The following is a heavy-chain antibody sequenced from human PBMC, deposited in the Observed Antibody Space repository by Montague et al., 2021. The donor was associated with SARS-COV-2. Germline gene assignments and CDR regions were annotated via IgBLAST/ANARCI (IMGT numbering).Heavy chain of an antibody. CDR1: GGSIISTTSN. CDR3: AGDRLRYCWFDP. V-gene: IGHV4-39*01. Sequence: SETRSLTCTVSGGSIISTTSNWGWIRKPPGKGLERIGSIYYTANTYYTPSRKTRVTLSVDTSKNQFSLRLRSVTAADTAVYYCAGDRLRYCWFDPWGQGTLVTVSS. J-gene: IGHJ5*02. CDR2: IYYTANT. D-gene: IGHD3-9*01.